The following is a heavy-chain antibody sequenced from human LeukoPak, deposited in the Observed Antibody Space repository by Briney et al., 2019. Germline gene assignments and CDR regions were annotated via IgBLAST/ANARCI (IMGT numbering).Heavy chain of an antibody. CDR1: GFTVSSNY. CDR2: INSDTT. J-gene: IGHJ4*02. D-gene: IGHD4-17*01. Sequence: PGGSLRLSCVAAGFTVSSNYRIWVRRAPGKGLEWVSLINSDTTYHAEAVKGRFTISRDNFQTTFYLQMHSLRDEDTAVYSCAGRLRDAAAFDYWGQGTLVTVSS. CDR3: AGRLRDAAAFDY. V-gene: IGHV3-53*01.